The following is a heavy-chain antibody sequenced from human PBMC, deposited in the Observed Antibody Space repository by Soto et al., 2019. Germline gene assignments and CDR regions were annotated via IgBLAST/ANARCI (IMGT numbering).Heavy chain of an antibody. CDR1: GFTVSSNY. CDR3: ARDKEGYRSVYYYYYGMDV. Sequence: PGGSLRLSCAASGFTVSSNYMSWVRQAPGKGLEWVSVIYSGGSTYYADSVKGRFTISRDNAKNSLYLQMNSLRDEDTAVYYCARDKEGYRSVYYYYYGMDVWGQGTTVTVSS. CDR2: IYSGGST. J-gene: IGHJ6*02. V-gene: IGHV3-53*01. D-gene: IGHD6-13*01.